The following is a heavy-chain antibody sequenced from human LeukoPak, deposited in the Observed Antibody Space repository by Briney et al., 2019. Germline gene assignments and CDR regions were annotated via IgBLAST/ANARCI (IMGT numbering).Heavy chain of an antibody. D-gene: IGHD3-10*01. CDR3: ARITAYHLDY. V-gene: IGHV3-48*01. J-gene: IGHJ4*02. CDR2: IYTSGSSM. Sequence: GGSLRLSCAASGFTFSGYSMNWVRQAPGKGLEWISYIYTSGSSMNYADSVKGRFTISRGNAKNSLYLQMNNLRVEDTALYYCARITAYHLDYWGQGALVTVSS. CDR1: GFTFSGYS.